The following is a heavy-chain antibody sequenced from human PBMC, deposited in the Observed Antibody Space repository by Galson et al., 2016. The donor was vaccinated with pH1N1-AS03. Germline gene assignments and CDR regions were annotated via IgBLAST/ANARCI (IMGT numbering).Heavy chain of an antibody. V-gene: IGHV2-5*01. D-gene: IGHD1-1*01. J-gene: IGHJ4*02. CDR1: GFSLDSTDVN. CDR3: ARDFNWRIDY. Sequence: PALVKPTQTLTLTCTFSGFSLDSTDVNVAWIRQPPGKALEWLALIRWNGDKHYSPSLKNRLTVTKDTSKNQVVLTTTNLDPVDTATYFCARDFNWRIDYWGQGTLVTVSS. CDR2: IRWNGDK.